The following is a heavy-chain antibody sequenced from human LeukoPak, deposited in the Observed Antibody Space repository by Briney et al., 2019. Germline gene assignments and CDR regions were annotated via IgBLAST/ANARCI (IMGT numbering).Heavy chain of an antibody. V-gene: IGHV3-66*01. Sequence: GGSLGLSCEVSGFXASSNYITWVRQAPGKGLEWVSVIYSGGSTYYADSVKGRFAISRDNSKNTLYLRMNSLRAEDTAVFYCARDLTGDAYFDYWGQGTLVTVSS. CDR1: GFXASSNY. CDR3: ARDLTGDAYFDY. J-gene: IGHJ4*02. D-gene: IGHD7-27*01. CDR2: IYSGGST.